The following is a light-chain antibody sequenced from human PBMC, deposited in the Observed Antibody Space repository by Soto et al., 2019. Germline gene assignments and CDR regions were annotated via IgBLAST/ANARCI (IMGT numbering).Light chain of an antibody. Sequence: NFMLTQPHSVSESPGKTVTISCTRSSGSIASNYVQWYQQRPGSAPTTVIYEDNQRPSGVPVRFSDSIDSSSNSASLTISGLKTEDEADYYCQSYDSSIPWVFGGGTKLTVL. V-gene: IGLV6-57*03. CDR2: EDN. J-gene: IGLJ3*02. CDR3: QSYDSSIPWV. CDR1: SGSIASNY.